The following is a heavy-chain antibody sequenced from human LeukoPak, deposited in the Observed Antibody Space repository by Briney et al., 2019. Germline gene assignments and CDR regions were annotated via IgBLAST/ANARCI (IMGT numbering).Heavy chain of an antibody. Sequence: SETLSLTCTVSGGSISSSSYYWGWIRQPPGKGLEWIGSIYYSGSTYYNPSLKSRVTISVDTSKNQFSLKLSSVTAADTALYYCATRSRVAGYFDYWGQGTLVTVSS. V-gene: IGHV4-39*01. CDR3: ATRSRVAGYFDY. CDR1: GGSISSSSYY. CDR2: IYYSGST. J-gene: IGHJ4*02. D-gene: IGHD6-19*01.